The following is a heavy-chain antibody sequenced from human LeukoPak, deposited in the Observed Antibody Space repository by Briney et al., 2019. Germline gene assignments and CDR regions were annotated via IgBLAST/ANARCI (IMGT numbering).Heavy chain of an antibody. Sequence: PSETLSLTCTVSGGSISSGDYYWSWIRQPPGKGLEWIGYIYYSGSTYCNPSLKSRVTISVDTSKNQFSLKLSSVTAADTAVYYCAREGGDSSGYYSGRNWFDPWGQGTLVTVSS. CDR3: AREGGDSSGYYSGRNWFDP. J-gene: IGHJ5*02. CDR1: GGSISSGDYY. D-gene: IGHD3-22*01. CDR2: IYYSGST. V-gene: IGHV4-30-4*08.